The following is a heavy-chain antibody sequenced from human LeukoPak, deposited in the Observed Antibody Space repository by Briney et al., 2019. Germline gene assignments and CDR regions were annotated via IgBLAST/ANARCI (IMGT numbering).Heavy chain of an antibody. CDR1: GGSFSGYY. CDR2: IYYSGST. D-gene: IGHD5-24*01. CDR3: ARARGDGYNFWHDY. V-gene: IGHV4-59*01. Sequence: PSETLSLTCAVYGGSFSGYYWSWIRQPPGKGLEWIGYIYYSGSTNYNPSLKSRVTISVDTSKNQFSLKLSSVTAADTAVYYCARARGDGYNFWHDYWGQGTLVTVSS. J-gene: IGHJ4*02.